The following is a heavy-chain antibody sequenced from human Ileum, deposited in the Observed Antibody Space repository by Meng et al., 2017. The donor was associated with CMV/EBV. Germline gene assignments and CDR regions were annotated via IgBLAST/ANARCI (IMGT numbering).Heavy chain of an antibody. CDR3: SVGSSKWEAFDY. D-gene: IGHD1-26*01. CDR2: LWYNGNNK. V-gene: IGHV3-33*01. CDR1: GNTFSDYG. Sequence: SFVVSGNTFSDYGMHWVRQAPGKGLEWVALLWYNGNNKYYADSVKGRFTISRDNSKNTLFLQMNSLRAEDTAVYYCSVGSSKWEAFDYWGQGTLVTVSS. J-gene: IGHJ4*02.